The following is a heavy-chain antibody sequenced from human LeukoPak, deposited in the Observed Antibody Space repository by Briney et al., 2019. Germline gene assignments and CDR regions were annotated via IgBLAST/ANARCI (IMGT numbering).Heavy chain of an antibody. CDR3: ARDVSRIIGGGDC. J-gene: IGHJ4*02. CDR2: TTDTGGST. V-gene: IGHV3-23*01. Sequence: GGSLRLSCVASGFSFNTFAMTWYRQAPGKGLEWVSTTTDTGGSTHYTDAVEGRFTMSRDNSKKTLYLQMNSLGAEDTAVYYCARDVSRIIGGGDCWGLGTLVTVSS. D-gene: IGHD3-16*01. CDR1: GFSFNTFA.